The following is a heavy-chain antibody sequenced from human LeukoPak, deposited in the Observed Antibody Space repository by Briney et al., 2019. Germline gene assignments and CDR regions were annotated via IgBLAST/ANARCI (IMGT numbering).Heavy chain of an antibody. Sequence: GESLKISCQGSGYSFTNYWIGWVRQMPGKGLEWMGIIYPDDSDTRYSPSFQGQVTISADKSITTAYLQWSSLKASDTAMYYCARRAGSGWPDFDYWGQGTLVTVSS. CDR2: IYPDDSDT. CDR1: GYSFTNYW. D-gene: IGHD6-19*01. V-gene: IGHV5-51*01. CDR3: ARRAGSGWPDFDY. J-gene: IGHJ4*02.